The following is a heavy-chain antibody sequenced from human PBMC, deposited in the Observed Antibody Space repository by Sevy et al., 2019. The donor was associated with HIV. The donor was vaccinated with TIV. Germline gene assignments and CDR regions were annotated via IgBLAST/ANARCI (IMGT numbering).Heavy chain of an antibody. D-gene: IGHD5-12*01. V-gene: IGHV3-23*01. Sequence: GGSLRLSCAASGFTFSSYAMSWVRQAPGKGLEWVSGISGSGGSTYYADSVKGRFTISRDNSKNTLYLQMNSLRAEDTAVYYCAKERGVPWATYYFDYWGQGTLVTVSS. CDR3: AKERGVPWATYYFDY. CDR1: GFTFSSYA. CDR2: ISGSGGST. J-gene: IGHJ4*02.